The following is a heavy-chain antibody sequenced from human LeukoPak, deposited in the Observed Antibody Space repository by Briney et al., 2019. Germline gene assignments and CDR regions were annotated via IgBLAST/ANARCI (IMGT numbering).Heavy chain of an antibody. J-gene: IGHJ6*03. CDR1: GYTFTSYY. CDR2: INPSGGST. Sequence: GASVKVSCKASGYTFTSYYMHWVRQAPGQGLEWMGIINPSGGSTSYAQKFQGRVTMTRDTSTSTVYMELSSLRSEDTAVYYCARSSRLWLKQIYYYYMDVWGKGTTVTVSS. D-gene: IGHD5-18*01. CDR3: ARSSRLWLKQIYYYYMDV. V-gene: IGHV1-46*01.